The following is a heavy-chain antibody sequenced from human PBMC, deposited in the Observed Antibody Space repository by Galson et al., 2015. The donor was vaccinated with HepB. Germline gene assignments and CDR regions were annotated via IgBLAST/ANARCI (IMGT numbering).Heavy chain of an antibody. CDR3: ARDGDNDYGGLYGMDV. CDR1: GFTFSSYW. CDR2: INSDGSST. Sequence: SLRLSCAASGFTFSSYWMHWVRQAPGKGLVWVSRINSDGSSTSYADSVKGRLTISRDNAKNTLYLQMNSLRAEDTAVYYCARDGDNDYGGLYGMDVWGQGTTVTVSS. J-gene: IGHJ6*02. D-gene: IGHD4-17*01. V-gene: IGHV3-74*01.